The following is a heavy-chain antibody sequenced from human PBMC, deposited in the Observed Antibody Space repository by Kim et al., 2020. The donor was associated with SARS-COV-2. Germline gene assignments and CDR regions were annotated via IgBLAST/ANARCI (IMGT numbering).Heavy chain of an antibody. CDR3: ARDVGHWYFDL. V-gene: IGHV4-30-2*01. J-gene: IGHJ2*01. D-gene: IGHD3-10*01. CDR1: GGSISSSGFS. CDR2: IYHNGNT. Sequence: SETLSLTCAVSGGSISSSGFSWSWVRQPPGKGLEWIGYIYHNGNTAYNPSLKSRVTISADWSRNQISLNLGPVTAADTAVYFCARDVGHWYFDLWGRGTLVTVS.